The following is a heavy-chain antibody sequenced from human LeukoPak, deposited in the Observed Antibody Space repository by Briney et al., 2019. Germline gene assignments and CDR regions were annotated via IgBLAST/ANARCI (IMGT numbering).Heavy chain of an antibody. CDR2: ISYDGSNK. CDR3: AKGIRATWVNSGFVDY. CDR1: GFTFSSYG. Sequence: SGGSPRLSCAASGFTFSSYGMHWVRQAPGKGLEWVAVISYDGSNKYYVDSVKGRFTISRDNSKNTVYLQMNSLRAEETAVYYCAKGIRATWVNSGFVDYWGQGILVTVSS. J-gene: IGHJ4*02. V-gene: IGHV3-30*18. D-gene: IGHD6-19*01.